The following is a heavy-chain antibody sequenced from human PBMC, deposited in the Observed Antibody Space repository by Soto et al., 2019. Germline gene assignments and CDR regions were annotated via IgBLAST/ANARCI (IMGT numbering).Heavy chain of an antibody. Sequence: SETLSLTCTVSGGSISSYYWSWIRQPPGKGLEWIGYIYYSGSTNYNPSLKSRVTISVDTSKNQFSLKLSSVTAADTAVYYCARRNRDIWFGEPFDYWGQGTLVTVSS. V-gene: IGHV4-59*08. CDR2: IYYSGST. D-gene: IGHD3-10*01. CDR3: ARRNRDIWFGEPFDY. J-gene: IGHJ4*02. CDR1: GGSISSYY.